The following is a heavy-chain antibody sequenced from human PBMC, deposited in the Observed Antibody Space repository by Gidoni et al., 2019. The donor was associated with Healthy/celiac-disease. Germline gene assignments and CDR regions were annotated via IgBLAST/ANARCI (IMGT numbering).Heavy chain of an antibody. CDR2: INHSGST. D-gene: IGHD3-10*01. J-gene: IGHJ3*02. CDR3: AREGGNYGPGVAFDI. CDR1: GGSFSGYY. V-gene: IGHV4-34*01. Sequence: QVQLQQWGAGLLKPSETLSLTCAVYGGSFSGYYWSWIRQPPGKGLEWIGEINHSGSTNYNPSLKSRVTISADTSKNQFSLKLSSVTAADTAVYYCAREGGNYGPGVAFDIWGQGTMVTVSS.